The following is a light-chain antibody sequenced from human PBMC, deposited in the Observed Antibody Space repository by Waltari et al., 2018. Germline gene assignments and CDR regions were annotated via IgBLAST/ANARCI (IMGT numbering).Light chain of an antibody. J-gene: IGLJ2*01. CDR2: DVT. CDR1: SRAVGGYNS. V-gene: IGLV2-14*03. Sequence: QSALTQPASVSGTPGQTNTIPCTGTSRAVGGYNSVSWYQQHPGIAPTHVIYDVTYRPSGVSNRFSGSKSGNTASRPISGLQAEDEADYYCSSYTSTRTLVFGGGTKLTVL. CDR3: SSYTSTRTLV.